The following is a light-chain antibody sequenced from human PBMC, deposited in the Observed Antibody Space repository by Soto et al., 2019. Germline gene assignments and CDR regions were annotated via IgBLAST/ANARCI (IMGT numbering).Light chain of an antibody. CDR2: WAS. CDR1: QSVLYSSNNKNY. V-gene: IGKV4-1*01. CDR3: QQYYSPTWT. Sequence: DIVMTQSPDSLAVSLGERATINCKSSQSVLYSSNNKNYLAWYQQKPGQPPKLLIYWASTRESGVPDRFSGSGSGTDFTLTISSLQAEDVAVYYCQQYYSPTWTFGQGTKVELK. J-gene: IGKJ1*01.